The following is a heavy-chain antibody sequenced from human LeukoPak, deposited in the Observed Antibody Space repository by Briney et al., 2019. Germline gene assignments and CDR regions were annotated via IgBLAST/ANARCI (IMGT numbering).Heavy chain of an antibody. V-gene: IGHV1-2*02. CDR1: GGNFSNYG. CDR2: TNPNSGGT. J-gene: IGHJ4*02. CDR3: ARDLRSSGYYQLTFDY. Sequence: SSVKVSCRASGGNFSNYGFSWVRQAPGQGLEWMGWTNPNSGGTNYAQKFQGRVTMTRDTSISTAYMELSRLRSDDTAVYYCARDLRSSGYYQLTFDYWGQGTLVTVSS. D-gene: IGHD3-22*01.